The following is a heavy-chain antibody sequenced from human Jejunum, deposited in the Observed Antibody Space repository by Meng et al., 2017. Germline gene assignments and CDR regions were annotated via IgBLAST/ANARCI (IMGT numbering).Heavy chain of an antibody. V-gene: IGHV4-39*01. D-gene: IGHD3-3*01. CDR2: MYYSGGT. CDR3: ARSFWNYYYIDY. J-gene: IGHJ4*02. Sequence: QLQLQESGPGLVKPSETLSLTCTVSGDSTSSSSYYWGWIGQPPGKGLEWIGSMYYSGGTYYNPSLKSRVTISVDASKNQFSLKLSSVTAADTAVYYCARSFWNYYYIDYWGQGALVTVSS. CDR1: GDSTSSSSYY.